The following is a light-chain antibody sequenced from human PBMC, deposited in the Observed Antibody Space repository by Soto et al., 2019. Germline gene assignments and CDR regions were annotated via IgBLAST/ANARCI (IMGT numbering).Light chain of an antibody. CDR3: QQYSKWPLT. CDR1: ESVSSN. J-gene: IGKJ1*01. CDR2: GAS. Sequence: EIVMTQSPATLSVSPGEGVTLSCRASESVSSNLAWYQQKPGQAPRLLIYGASTRATGIPGRFSGSGSGTEFSLTISSLQSEDVAVYHCQQYSKWPLTFGQGTKVDIK. V-gene: IGKV3-15*01.